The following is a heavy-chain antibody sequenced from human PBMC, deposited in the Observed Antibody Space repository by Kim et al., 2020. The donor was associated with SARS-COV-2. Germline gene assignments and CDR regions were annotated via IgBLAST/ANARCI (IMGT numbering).Heavy chain of an antibody. CDR3: ARGGLGYCSGGSCGWFDP. CDR2: INHSGST. Sequence: SETLSLTCAVYGGSFSGYYWSWIRQPPGKGLEWIGEINHSGSTNYNPSLKSRVTISVDTSKNQFSLKLSSVTAADTAVYYCARGGLGYCSGGSCGWFDP. CDR1: GGSFSGYY. J-gene: IGHJ5*02. V-gene: IGHV4-34*01. D-gene: IGHD2-15*01.